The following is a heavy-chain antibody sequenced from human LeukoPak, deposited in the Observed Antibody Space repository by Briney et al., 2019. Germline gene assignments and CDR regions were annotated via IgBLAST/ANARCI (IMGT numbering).Heavy chain of an antibody. J-gene: IGHJ6*03. CDR2: IIPIFGTA. D-gene: IGHD2-15*01. Sequence: GASVKVSCKASGGTFSSYAISWVRQAPGQGPEWMGGIIPIFGTANYAQKFQGRVTITTDESTSTAYMELSSLRSEDTAVYYCARAVAPLPYYYYYMDVWGKGTTVTVSS. CDR3: ARAVAPLPYYYYYMDV. V-gene: IGHV1-69*05. CDR1: GGTFSSYA.